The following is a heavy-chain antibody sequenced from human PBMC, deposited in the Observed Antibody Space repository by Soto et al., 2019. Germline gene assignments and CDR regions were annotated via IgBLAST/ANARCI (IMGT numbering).Heavy chain of an antibody. CDR3: TSDTVGLRAR. CDR2: INPVGTIT. J-gene: IGHJ4*02. Sequence: EVKLVQSGGGLVQPGGSLRLSCAASEFSFNFYWMHWVRQTPGKGLVWVSRINPVGTITNYADSVEGRFNISRDNAATTLYLPMHRIRAEDTDIYCCTSDTVGLRARWGQGTLVTVS. CDR1: EFSFNFYW. D-gene: IGHD2-21*02. V-gene: IGHV3-74*01.